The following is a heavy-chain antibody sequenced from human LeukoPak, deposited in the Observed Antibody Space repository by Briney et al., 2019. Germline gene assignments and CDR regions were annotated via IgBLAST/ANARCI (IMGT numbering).Heavy chain of an antibody. CDR1: GGTFSSYA. Sequence: SVKVSCKASGGTFSSYAISWVRQAPGQGLEWMGRIIPILGIVNYAQKFLGRVTITADKSTRTAYMELRSLRSEDTAVYYCARDRSPYSIVTPPTGLDYWGQGTLVTVSS. CDR2: IIPILGIV. V-gene: IGHV1-69*04. D-gene: IGHD4-23*01. J-gene: IGHJ4*02. CDR3: ARDRSPYSIVTPPTGLDY.